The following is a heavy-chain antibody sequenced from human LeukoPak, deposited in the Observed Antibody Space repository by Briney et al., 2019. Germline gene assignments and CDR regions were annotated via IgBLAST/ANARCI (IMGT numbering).Heavy chain of an antibody. Sequence: GRSLRLSCAASGFTFDNYAMNWVRQVPGKGLEWISLISWNSGTIGYADSVKGRFTISRDNAKNSLYLQMNSLRAEDTALYYCAKDLDSSGWYEGGEFDYWGRGTLVTVSS. CDR1: GFTFDNYA. CDR2: ISWNSGTI. CDR3: AKDLDSSGWYEGGEFDY. J-gene: IGHJ4*02. D-gene: IGHD6-19*01. V-gene: IGHV3-9*01.